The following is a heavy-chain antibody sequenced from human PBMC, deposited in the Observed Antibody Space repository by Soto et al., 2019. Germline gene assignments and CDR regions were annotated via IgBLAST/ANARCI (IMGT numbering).Heavy chain of an antibody. Sequence: GALRLSCAASGFTFSSYGMHWVRQAPGKGLEWVAVISYDGSNKYYADSVKGRFTISRDNSKNTLYLQMNSLRAEDTAVYYCAKEGRWLQLSRYYFDYWGQGTLVTVSS. CDR3: AKEGRWLQLSRYYFDY. D-gene: IGHD5-12*01. V-gene: IGHV3-30*18. CDR2: ISYDGSNK. CDR1: GFTFSSYG. J-gene: IGHJ4*02.